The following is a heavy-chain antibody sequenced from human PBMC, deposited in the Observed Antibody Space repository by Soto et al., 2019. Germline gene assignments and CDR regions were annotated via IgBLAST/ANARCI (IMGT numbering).Heavy chain of an antibody. CDR2: VYYSGTT. CDR3: ARTYSGSWSPFDH. J-gene: IGHJ4*02. Sequence: SETLSLTCIVSGDSISSHYWTWIRQSPGKGLEWIGHVYYSGTTDYNPSLKSRVTISVDTSKNQFSLRLRSVTAADTAVYYCARTYSGSWSPFDHWGQGTLVTVSS. D-gene: IGHD6-13*01. V-gene: IGHV4-59*11. CDR1: GDSISSHY.